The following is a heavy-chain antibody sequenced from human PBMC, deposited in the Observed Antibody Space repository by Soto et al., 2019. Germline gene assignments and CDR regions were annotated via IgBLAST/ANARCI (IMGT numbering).Heavy chain of an antibody. CDR3: AGAYCSSTSCYRSLYYGMDV. D-gene: IGHD2-2*02. CDR2: ISYDGSNK. CDR1: GFTFSSYA. J-gene: IGHJ6*02. Sequence: GGSLRLSCAASGFTFSSYAMHWVRQAPGKGLEWVAVISYDGSNKYYADSVKGRFTISRDNSKNTLYLQMNSLRAEDTAVYYCAGAYCSSTSCYRSLYYGMDVWGQGTTVTVSS. V-gene: IGHV3-30-3*01.